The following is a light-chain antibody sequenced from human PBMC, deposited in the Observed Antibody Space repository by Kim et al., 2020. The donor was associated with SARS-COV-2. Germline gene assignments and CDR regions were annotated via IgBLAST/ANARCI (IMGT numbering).Light chain of an antibody. CDR2: DAS. Sequence: LSPRERATLACRASLSINSNKLAWYQQKPGQAPRVLIYDASSSATDIPDRFSGSGSGTDFTLTISRRGPEDVAVFYCQQYDRAPYAFGQGTKLEI. J-gene: IGKJ2*01. V-gene: IGKV3-20*01. CDR3: QQYDRAPYA. CDR1: LSINSNK.